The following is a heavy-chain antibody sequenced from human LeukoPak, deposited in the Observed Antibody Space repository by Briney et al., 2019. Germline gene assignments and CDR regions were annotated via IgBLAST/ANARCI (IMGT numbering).Heavy chain of an antibody. CDR2: TSSSSSYI. J-gene: IGHJ4*02. CDR1: GFTFSSYS. V-gene: IGHV3-21*01. Sequence: GGSLRLSCAASGFTFSSYSMNWVRQAPGKGLEWVSSTSSSSSYIYYADSVKGRFTISRDNAKNSLYLQMNSLRAEDTAVYYCARDQRYCSSTSCHHFDYWGQGTLVTVSS. D-gene: IGHD2-2*01. CDR3: ARDQRYCSSTSCHHFDY.